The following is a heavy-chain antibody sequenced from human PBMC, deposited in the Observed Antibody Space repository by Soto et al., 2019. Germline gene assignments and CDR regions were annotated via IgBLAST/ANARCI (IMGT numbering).Heavy chain of an antibody. CDR3: VKDRSGTDATSGTYNYFDY. CDR1: GFSFVDFA. V-gene: IGHV3-9*01. J-gene: IGHJ4*02. CDR2: INWNGGRV. Sequence: EVQLVESGGGLVQPGRSLRLSCAVSGFSFVDFAMHWVRLVPGKGLEWVSGINWNGGRVDYADSVKGRFTVSRDNAKNSLYLQMTRLRGEDTAFYYCVKDRSGTDATSGTYNYFDYWSQGTLVTVSS. D-gene: IGHD3-10*01.